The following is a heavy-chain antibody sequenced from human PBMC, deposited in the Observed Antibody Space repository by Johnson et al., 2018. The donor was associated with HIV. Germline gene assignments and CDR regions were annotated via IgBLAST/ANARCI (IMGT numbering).Heavy chain of an antibody. J-gene: IGHJ3*02. CDR1: GFTVSSNY. D-gene: IGHD1-26*01. CDR3: TTEWDGDAFDI. Sequence: VQLVESGGGLIQPGGSLRLSCAASGFTVSSNYMSWVRQAPGKGPEWVSVIYSGGSTYYADSVKGRFTISRDNSKNPLYLQMNSLKTEDTAVYYCTTEWDGDAFDIWGQGTMVTVSS. V-gene: IGHV3-53*01. CDR2: IYSGGST.